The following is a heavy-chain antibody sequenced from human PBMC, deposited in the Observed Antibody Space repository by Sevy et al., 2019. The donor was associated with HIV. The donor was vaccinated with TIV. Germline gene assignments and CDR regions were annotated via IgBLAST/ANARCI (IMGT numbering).Heavy chain of an antibody. CDR1: GGTFSSYG. CDR3: ATTKDYYDSRGSPFDY. CDR2: FDPEDGET. J-gene: IGHJ4*02. Sequence: ASVKVSCKASGGTFSSYGISWVRQAPGKGLEWMGSFDPEDGETIYAQKFQGRVTMTEDTFKDTAYMELSSLRSEDAAVYYCATTKDYYDSRGSPFDYWGQGTLVTVSS. V-gene: IGHV1-24*01. D-gene: IGHD3-22*01.